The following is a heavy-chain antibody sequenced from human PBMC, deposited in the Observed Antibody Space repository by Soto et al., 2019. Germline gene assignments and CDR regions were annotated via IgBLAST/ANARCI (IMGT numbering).Heavy chain of an antibody. CDR1: GFTFSSSV. CDR3: ARAGDILTGYSQRMYYYYYYMDV. CDR2: IWSDGSKK. V-gene: IGHV3-33*01. J-gene: IGHJ6*03. D-gene: IGHD3-9*01. Sequence: PGGSLRLSCAASGFTFSSSVMHWVRQAPGRGLEWVAVIWSDGSKKYYADSVTGRFAISRDNSINTLYLQMSSLSAEDTAVYYCARAGDILTGYSQRMYYYYYYMDVWGKGTTVTVSS.